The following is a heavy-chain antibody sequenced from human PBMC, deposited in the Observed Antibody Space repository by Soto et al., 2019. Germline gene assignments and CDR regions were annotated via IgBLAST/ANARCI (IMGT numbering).Heavy chain of an antibody. D-gene: IGHD1-20*01. Sequence: GSGPTLVNPTQTLTLTCTFSGFSLSTSGVGVGWIRQPPGKALEWLALVYGDDDKRYSPSLKSRLTITKDTSQNQVVLTMTNVDPVDTATYFCAHRDNWNDVYPYFDFWGQGTLVTVSS. CDR2: VYGDDDK. V-gene: IGHV2-5*02. CDR3: AHRDNWNDVYPYFDF. J-gene: IGHJ4*02. CDR1: GFSLSTSGVG.